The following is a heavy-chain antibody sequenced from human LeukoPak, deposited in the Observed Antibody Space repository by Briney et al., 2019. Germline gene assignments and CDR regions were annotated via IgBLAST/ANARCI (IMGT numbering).Heavy chain of an antibody. V-gene: IGHV4-38-2*02. J-gene: IGHJ4*02. D-gene: IGHD3-22*01. CDR2: INHSGST. CDR1: GYYITRGYY. CDR3: ARIGRESSGNDY. Sequence: SETLSLTCSVSGYYITRGYYWGWIRQPPGKGLEWIGSINHSGSTYYNPSLKSRVTTSVDTSNNQFSLKLSSVTAADTAVYYCARIGRESSGNDYWGQGTLVTVSS.